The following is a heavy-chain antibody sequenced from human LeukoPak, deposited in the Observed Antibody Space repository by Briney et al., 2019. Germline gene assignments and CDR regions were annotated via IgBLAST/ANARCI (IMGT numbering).Heavy chain of an antibody. CDR1: GYTFTSYD. D-gene: IGHD2-8*01. V-gene: IGHV1-69*06. CDR3: ARGTGKVLMYNWFDP. Sequence: VASVKVSCKASGYTFTSYDINWVRQATGQGLEWMGGIIPIFGTANYAQKFQGRVTITADKSTSTAYMELSSLRSEDTAVYYCARGTGKVLMYNWFDPWGQGTLVTVSS. CDR2: IIPIFGTA. J-gene: IGHJ5*02.